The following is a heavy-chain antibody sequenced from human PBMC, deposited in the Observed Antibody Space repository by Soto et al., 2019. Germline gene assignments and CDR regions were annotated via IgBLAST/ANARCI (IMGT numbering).Heavy chain of an antibody. CDR1: GGTLSSYA. Sequence: QVQLVQSGAEVKKPGSSVKVSCKASGGTLSSYAISWVRQAPGQGLEWMGGIIPIFDTTNYAQKFQGRVTITADESTNTAYMDLRSLTSADTSVYYCASKQELNCHSGMDAWGQGTTVTVSS. CDR3: ASKQELNCHSGMDA. V-gene: IGHV1-69*12. D-gene: IGHD6-13*01. CDR2: IIPIFDTT. J-gene: IGHJ6*02.